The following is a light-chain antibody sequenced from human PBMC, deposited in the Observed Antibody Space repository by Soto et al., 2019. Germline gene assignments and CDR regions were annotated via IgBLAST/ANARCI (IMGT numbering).Light chain of an antibody. Sequence: QSALTQPASVSGSPGQSITISCTGTSSDVGGYNYVSWYQQHPGKVPKLLIYEVTNRPSGVSDRFSGSKSGNTASLTISGLQADDEADYYCSSYAASFLRVFGSGTKLTVL. CDR3: SSYAASFLRV. CDR1: SSDVGGYNY. V-gene: IGLV2-14*01. J-gene: IGLJ1*01. CDR2: EVT.